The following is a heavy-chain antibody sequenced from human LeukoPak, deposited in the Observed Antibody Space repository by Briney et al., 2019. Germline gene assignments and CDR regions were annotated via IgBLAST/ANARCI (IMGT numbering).Heavy chain of an antibody. J-gene: IGHJ6*04. CDR2: IYYSGST. Sequence: SETLSLTCTVSGGSISSYYWSWIRQPPGKGLEWIGYIYYSGSTNYNPSLTSRVTISVDTSKNQFSLKLSSVTAADTAVYYCARDDESRYGMDVWGKGTTVTVSS. CDR1: GGSISSYY. V-gene: IGHV4-59*01. CDR3: ARDDESRYGMDV.